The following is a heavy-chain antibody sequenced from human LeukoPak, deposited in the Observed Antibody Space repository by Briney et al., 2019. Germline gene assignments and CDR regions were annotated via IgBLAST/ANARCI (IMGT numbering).Heavy chain of an antibody. CDR3: AKSPVSSCRGSFCYPFDY. CDR1: GFTFSSYA. D-gene: IGHD2-15*01. Sequence: GGSLRLSCAASGFTFSSYAMTWVRQPPGKGLEWVSAISGSGGSTYYADSVKGRFTISRDNHRTTLYLQMNTRRAEDTAVYCCAKSPVSSCRGSFCYPFDYWGQGNLVTVSS. J-gene: IGHJ4*02. V-gene: IGHV3-23*01. CDR2: ISGSGGST.